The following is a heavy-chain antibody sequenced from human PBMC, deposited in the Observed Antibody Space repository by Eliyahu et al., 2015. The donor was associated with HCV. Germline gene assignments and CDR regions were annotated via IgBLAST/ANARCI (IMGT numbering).Heavy chain of an antibody. CDR3: AKSPYSSSSGYYFDY. Sequence: EVQLVESGGGLVQPGRSLRLSCAASGFTFXDYAMHWVRQAPGKGLEWVSGISWNSGSIGYADSVKGRFTISRDNAKNSLYLQMNSLRAEDTALYYCAKSPYSSSSGYYFDYWGQGTLVTVSS. V-gene: IGHV3-9*01. J-gene: IGHJ4*02. D-gene: IGHD6-6*01. CDR1: GFTFXDYA. CDR2: ISWNSGSI.